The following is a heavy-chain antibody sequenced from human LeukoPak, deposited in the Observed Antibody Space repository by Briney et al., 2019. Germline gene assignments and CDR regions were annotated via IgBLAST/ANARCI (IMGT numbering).Heavy chain of an antibody. J-gene: IGHJ5*02. D-gene: IGHD5-18*01. CDR2: INHSGTT. CDR3: ARVDTAMSAFDP. CDR1: GGSFSAYY. V-gene: IGHV4-34*01. Sequence: PAETLSLTCAVYGGSFSAYYWSWIRQPPGKGLEWIGQINHSGTTNYNPSLKSRVTISVDTSKNQLSLKLSSVTAADTAVYYCARVDTAMSAFDPWGQGTLVTVSS.